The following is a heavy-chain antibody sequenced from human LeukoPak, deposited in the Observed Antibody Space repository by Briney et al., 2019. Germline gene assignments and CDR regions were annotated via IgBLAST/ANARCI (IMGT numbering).Heavy chain of an antibody. CDR1: GFTFSSYA. V-gene: IGHV4-39*01. Sequence: GSLRLSCAASGFTFSSYAMSWFRQPPGKGLEWIGSIYYSGSTYYNPSLKSRVTISVDTSKNQFSLKLSSVTAADTAVYYCARRRTGYSSSWTDDWGQGTLVTVSS. J-gene: IGHJ4*02. CDR2: IYYSGST. D-gene: IGHD6-13*01. CDR3: ARRRTGYSSSWTDD.